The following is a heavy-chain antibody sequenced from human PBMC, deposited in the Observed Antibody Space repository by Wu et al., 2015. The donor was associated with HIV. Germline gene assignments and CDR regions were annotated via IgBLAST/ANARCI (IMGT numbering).Heavy chain of an antibody. CDR1: GYTFNSYT. J-gene: IGHJ6*03. CDR2: ISAYNGNT. Sequence: QVQLVQSGAEVKKPGASVKVSCKASGYTFNSYTITWVRQAPGQGLEWLGWISAYNGNTNSAQKFQDRVTMTTDTSTSTAYMELRSLRSDDTAVYYCARGGREDYYYYYYMDVWGKGTTVTVSS. V-gene: IGHV1-18*01. CDR3: ARGGREDYYYYYYMDV. D-gene: IGHD1-14*01.